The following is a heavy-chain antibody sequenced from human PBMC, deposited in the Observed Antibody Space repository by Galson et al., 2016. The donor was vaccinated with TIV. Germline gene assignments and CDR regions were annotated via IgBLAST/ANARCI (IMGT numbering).Heavy chain of an antibody. CDR2: IYPGDSDT. CDR1: GYSFTNYW. Sequence: QSGAEVKKPGESLKISCKGSGYSFTNYWIAWVRQMPGKGLQWMGIIYPGDSDTRYSPSFQGQVIISADKSITTAYLQWSTLQSSATAMYYCARGVPYSSGYQVAYAFDIWGQGTRVTVSS. CDR3: ARGVPYSSGYQVAYAFDI. D-gene: IGHD3-22*01. J-gene: IGHJ3*02. V-gene: IGHV5-51*03.